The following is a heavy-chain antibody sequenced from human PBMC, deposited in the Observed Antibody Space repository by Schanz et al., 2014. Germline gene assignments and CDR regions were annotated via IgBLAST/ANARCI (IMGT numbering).Heavy chain of an antibody. J-gene: IGHJ6*02. CDR1: GFTFSDYS. CDR3: ARSGVDV. D-gene: IGHD3-10*01. Sequence: EVHLVESGGGLVKPGGSLRLSCGASGFTFSDYSMNWVRQAPGKGLEWVSSISDSSSYIYYADSVKGRFTISRDNAKSSVYLQMNSLRAEDTAVYYCARSGVDVWGQGTTVTVSS. V-gene: IGHV3-21*01. CDR2: ISDSSSYI.